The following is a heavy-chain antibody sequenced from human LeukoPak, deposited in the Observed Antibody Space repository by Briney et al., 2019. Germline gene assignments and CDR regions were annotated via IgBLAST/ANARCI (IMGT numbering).Heavy chain of an antibody. CDR3: AGSPDDYSNYVSFDY. J-gene: IGHJ4*02. CDR2: ISSSSSTI. V-gene: IGHV3-48*02. D-gene: IGHD4-11*01. CDR1: GFTFSSYS. Sequence: PGGSLRLSCAASGFTFSSYSMNWVRQAPGKGLEWVSYISSSSSTIYYADSVKGRFTISRDNAKNSLYLQTNSLRDEDTAVYYCAGSPDDYSNYVSFDYWGQGTLVTVSS.